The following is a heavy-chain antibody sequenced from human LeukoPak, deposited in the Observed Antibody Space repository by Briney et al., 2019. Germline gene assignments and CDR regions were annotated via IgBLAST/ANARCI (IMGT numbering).Heavy chain of an antibody. CDR3: ARRGRFLGYMDV. D-gene: IGHD3-3*01. J-gene: IGHJ6*03. CDR1: DESFSGYY. V-gene: IGHV4-34*01. Sequence: SETLSLTCAVYDESFSGYYWIWIRQPPGKGLEWIGEINHSGSTNYNPSLKSRVTISVDMSKNQFSLKLSSVTAAGTAVYYCARRGRFLGYMDVWGKGTTVTVSS. CDR2: INHSGST.